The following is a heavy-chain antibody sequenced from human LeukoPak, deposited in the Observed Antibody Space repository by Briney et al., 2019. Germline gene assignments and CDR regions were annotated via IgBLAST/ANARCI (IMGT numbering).Heavy chain of an antibody. J-gene: IGHJ4*02. CDR3: ARLNYGDTDY. CDR2: IYYSGST. D-gene: IGHD4-17*01. V-gene: IGHV4-39*01. Sequence: SETLSLTCTVSGGSISSSSYYWGWIRQPPGKGLEWIGSIYYSGSTYYNPSLKSRVTISVDTSKNQFSLKLSSVTAADTAVYYCARLNYGDTDYWGQGTLVTVSS. CDR1: GGSISSSSYY.